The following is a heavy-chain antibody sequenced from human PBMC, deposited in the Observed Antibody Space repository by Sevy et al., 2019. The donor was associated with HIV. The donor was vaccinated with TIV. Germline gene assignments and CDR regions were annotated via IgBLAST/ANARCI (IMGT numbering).Heavy chain of an antibody. CDR1: GFTFSSYA. Sequence: GGSLRLSCAASGFTFSSYAMSWVRQAPGKGLEWVSAISGSGGSTYYADSVKGRFTISRDNSKNTLYLQMNSLRAEDTAVYYCAETYDPDREVPYFDYWGQGTLVTVSS. CDR2: ISGSGGST. J-gene: IGHJ4*02. V-gene: IGHV3-23*01. CDR3: AETYDPDREVPYFDY. D-gene: IGHD1-1*01.